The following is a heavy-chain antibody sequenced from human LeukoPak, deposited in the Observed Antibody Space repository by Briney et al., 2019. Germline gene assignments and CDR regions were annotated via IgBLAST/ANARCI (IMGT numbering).Heavy chain of an antibody. CDR2: IYPDDSDT. Sequence: GESLKISCEGSGYSFGNRWIGWVRQMAGKGLEWMGFIYPDDSDTIYKPSFEGQVTISADTSISTAYLQWSSLKASDTAMYYCAGGAYGSGSSYNYYGMDVWGQGTTVTVSS. CDR1: GYSFGNRW. CDR3: AGGAYGSGSSYNYYGMDV. J-gene: IGHJ6*02. V-gene: IGHV5-51*01. D-gene: IGHD3-10*01.